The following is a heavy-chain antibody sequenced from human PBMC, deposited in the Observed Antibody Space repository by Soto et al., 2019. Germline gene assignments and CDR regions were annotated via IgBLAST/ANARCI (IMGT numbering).Heavy chain of an antibody. CDR3: ARGESSSWYFYYYYGMDV. CDR2: IIPIFGTA. V-gene: IGHV1-69*01. Sequence: QVQLVQSGAEVKKPGSSVKFSCKASGGTFSSYAISWLRQAPGQGLEWMGGIIPIFGTAHYAQKFQGRVTITADESTSTAYMELSSLGSEDTAVYYCARGESSSWYFYYYYGMDVWGQGTTVTVSS. D-gene: IGHD6-13*01. CDR1: GGTFSSYA. J-gene: IGHJ6*02.